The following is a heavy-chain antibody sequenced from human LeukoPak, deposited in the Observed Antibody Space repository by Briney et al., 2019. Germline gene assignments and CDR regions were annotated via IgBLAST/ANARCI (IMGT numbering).Heavy chain of an antibody. V-gene: IGHV4-39*01. CDR3: ARIIAVADLDYYYMDV. CDR1: GGSISSSSYY. CDR2: IYYSGST. Sequence: PSETLSLTCTVSGGSISSSSYYWGWIRQPPGKGLEWIGSIYYSGSTYYNPSLKSRVTISVDTSKNQFSLKLSSVTAADTAVYYCARIIAVADLDYYYMDVWGKGTTVTVSS. J-gene: IGHJ6*03. D-gene: IGHD6-19*01.